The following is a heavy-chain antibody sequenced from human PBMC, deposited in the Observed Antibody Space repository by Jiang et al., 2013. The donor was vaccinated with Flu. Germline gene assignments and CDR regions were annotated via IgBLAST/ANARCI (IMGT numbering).Heavy chain of an antibody. CDR3: AREGDYYDSSGYPILLDY. Sequence: GFTFSSYAMHWVRQAPGKGLEWVAVISYDGSNKYYADSVKGRFTISRDNSKNTLYLQMNSLRAEDTAVYYCAREGDYYDSSGYPILLDYWGQGTLVTVSS. D-gene: IGHD3-22*01. J-gene: IGHJ4*02. CDR2: ISYDGSNK. V-gene: IGHV3-30*04. CDR1: GFTFSSYA.